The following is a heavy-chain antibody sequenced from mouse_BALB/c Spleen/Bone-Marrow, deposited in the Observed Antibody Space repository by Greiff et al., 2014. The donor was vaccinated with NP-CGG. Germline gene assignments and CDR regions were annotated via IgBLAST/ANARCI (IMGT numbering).Heavy chain of an antibody. J-gene: IGHJ2*01. D-gene: IGHD2-14*01. Sequence: QVQLQQSGPGLVAPSQSLSITCTVSGFSLTSYGVHWVRQPPGKGLEWLGVIWAGGSTNYNSALMSRLSISKDNYKSQVFLKMNSLQTDDTAMYYCARVIRYESYFDYWGQGTTLTVSA. V-gene: IGHV2-9*02. CDR3: ARVIRYESYFDY. CDR2: IWAGGST. CDR1: GFSLTSYG.